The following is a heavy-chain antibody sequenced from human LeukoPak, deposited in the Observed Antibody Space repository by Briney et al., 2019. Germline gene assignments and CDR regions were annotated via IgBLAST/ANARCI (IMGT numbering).Heavy chain of an antibody. Sequence: GGSLRLSCVASGLTFTNAWMSWVRQAPGKGLEWVGRIKSKSDGGTTDYAAPVKGRFTISRDDSKNTLYLQMNSLKTEDTAVYYCTTLLATTIDYWGQGTLVSVSS. J-gene: IGHJ4*02. CDR2: IKSKSDGGTT. CDR1: GLTFTNAW. V-gene: IGHV3-15*01. CDR3: TTLLATTIDY. D-gene: IGHD1-1*01.